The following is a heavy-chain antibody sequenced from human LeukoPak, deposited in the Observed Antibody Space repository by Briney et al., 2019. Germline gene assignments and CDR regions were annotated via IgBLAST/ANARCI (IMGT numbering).Heavy chain of an antibody. J-gene: IGHJ3*02. D-gene: IGHD6-19*01. CDR2: IYYSGST. V-gene: IGHV4-39*01. CDR1: GGSISSSSYY. Sequence: PSETLSLTCTVSGGSISSSSYYWGWIRQPPGKGLEWIGSIYYSGSTYYNPSLKSRVTISVDTSKNQFSLKLGSVTAADTAVYYCARRDRAVNAFDIWGQGTMVTVSS. CDR3: ARRDRAVNAFDI.